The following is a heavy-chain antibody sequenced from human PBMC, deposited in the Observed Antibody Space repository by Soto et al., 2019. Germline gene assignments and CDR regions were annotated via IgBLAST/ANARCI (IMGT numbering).Heavy chain of an antibody. CDR3: ARQGVGYDILTGYSSLYYFDY. CDR1: GGSISSSSYY. V-gene: IGHV4-39*01. J-gene: IGHJ4*02. Sequence: QLQLQESGPGLVKPSETLSLTCTVSGGSISSSSYYWGWIRQPPGKGLEWIGSIYYSGSTYYNPSLKSRVTISVHTSKNLFSLKLSSVTAADTAVYYCARQGVGYDILTGYSSLYYFDYWGQGTLVTVSS. CDR2: IYYSGST. D-gene: IGHD3-9*01.